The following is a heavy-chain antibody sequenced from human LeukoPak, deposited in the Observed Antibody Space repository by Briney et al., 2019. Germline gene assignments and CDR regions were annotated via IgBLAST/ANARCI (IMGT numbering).Heavy chain of an antibody. J-gene: IGHJ4*02. CDR2: IYHSGST. CDR1: GGSIRSSDYY. D-gene: IGHD3-3*01. Sequence: NPSETLSLTCTVSGGSIRSSDYYWGWIRQPPGKGLEWIGYIYHSGSTKYNPSLKSRVTISVDTSKNQFSLKLSSVTAADTAVYYCARDEYDFWSGFFKYWGQGTLVTVSS. V-gene: IGHV4-61*08. CDR3: ARDEYDFWSGFFKY.